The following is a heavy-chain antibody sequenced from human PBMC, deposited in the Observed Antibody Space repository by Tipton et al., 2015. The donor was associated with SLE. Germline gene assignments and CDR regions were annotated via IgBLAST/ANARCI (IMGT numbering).Heavy chain of an antibody. CDR1: GGSISNYC. CDR3: ARGDSSWSTFDY. D-gene: IGHD6-13*01. CDR2: IFYSGST. J-gene: IGHJ4*02. V-gene: IGHV4-59*01. Sequence: TLSLTCTVSGGSISNYCWNWIRQPPGKGLEWIGYIFYSGSTNYNPSLKSRVTISVDTSKNQFSLKLKSVTAADSAVYYCARGDSSWSTFDYWGQGVLVTVSS.